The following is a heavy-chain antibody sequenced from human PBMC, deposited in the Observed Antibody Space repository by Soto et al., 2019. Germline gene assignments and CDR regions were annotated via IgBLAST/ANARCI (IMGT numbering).Heavy chain of an antibody. CDR2: INHSGST. Sequence: SETLSLTCAVYGGSFTGYYWSSIRQPPGKGLEWIGEINHSGSTNYNPSLKSRVTMSVDTSKNQFSLKLSSVTAADTAVYYCARGRGYNRSSLIDYWGQGTLVTVSS. V-gene: IGHV4-34*01. CDR1: GGSFTGYY. J-gene: IGHJ4*02. CDR3: ARGRGYNRSSLIDY. D-gene: IGHD6-6*01.